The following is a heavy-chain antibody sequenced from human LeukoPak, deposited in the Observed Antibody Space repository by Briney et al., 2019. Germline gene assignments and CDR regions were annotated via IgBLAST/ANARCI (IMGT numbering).Heavy chain of an antibody. J-gene: IGHJ4*02. CDR3: AREHSSGWYAPDY. V-gene: IGHV3-23*01. CDR2: ISGSGGST. CDR1: GFTFSSYA. D-gene: IGHD6-19*01. Sequence: TGGSLRLSCAASGFTFSSYAMSWVRQAPGKGLEWVSAISGSGGSTYYADSVKGRFTISRDNSKNTLYLQMNSLRAEDTAVYYCAREHSSGWYAPDYWGQGTLVTVSS.